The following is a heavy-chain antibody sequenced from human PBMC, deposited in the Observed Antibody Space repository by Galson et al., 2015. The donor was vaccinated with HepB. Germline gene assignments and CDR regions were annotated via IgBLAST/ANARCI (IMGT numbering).Heavy chain of an antibody. CDR2: MNPKSGNT. CDR1: GYTFTNYD. V-gene: IGHV1-8*01. CDR3: ARSFSNYEYFYYYMDV. Sequence: SVKVSCKASGYTFTNYDINWVRQATGQGLEWMGWMNPKSGNTGYAQKLQGRVTMTRNTSISTAYMELYSLRSEDTAVYYCARSFSNYEYFYYYMDVRGKGTTVTVSS. J-gene: IGHJ6*03. D-gene: IGHD4-11*01.